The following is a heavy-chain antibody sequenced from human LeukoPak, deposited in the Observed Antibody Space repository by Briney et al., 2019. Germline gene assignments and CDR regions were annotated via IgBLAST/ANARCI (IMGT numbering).Heavy chain of an antibody. CDR3: ARIYSIAVAGT. D-gene: IGHD6-19*01. V-gene: IGHV4-39*01. CDR1: GGSIGSSSYY. Sequence: PSETLSLTCTVSGGSIGSSSYYWGWIRQPPGKGLEWIGSIYYSGSTYYNPSLKSRVTISVDTSKNQFSLKLSSVTAADTAVYYCARIYSIAVAGTWGQGTLVTVSS. J-gene: IGHJ5*02. CDR2: IYYSGST.